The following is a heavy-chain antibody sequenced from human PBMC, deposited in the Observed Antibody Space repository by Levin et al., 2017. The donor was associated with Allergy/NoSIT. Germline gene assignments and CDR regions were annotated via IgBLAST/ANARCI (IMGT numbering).Heavy chain of an antibody. J-gene: IGHJ3*01. CDR2: IVFDGNDQ. Sequence: GGSLRLSCAASGFQFSLYGMHWVRQAPGKGLEWVALIVFDGNDQYYADSVKGRFTISRDNSKTTLYLQMSSLREHDTAIYYCAKRGYCSGNTCQSHDAIDVWGQGTLVIVSS. CDR1: GFQFSLYG. CDR3: AKRGYCSGNTCQSHDAIDV. D-gene: IGHD2-15*01. V-gene: IGHV3-30*18.